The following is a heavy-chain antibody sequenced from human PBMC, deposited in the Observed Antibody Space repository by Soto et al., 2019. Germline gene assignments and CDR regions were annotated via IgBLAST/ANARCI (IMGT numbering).Heavy chain of an antibody. V-gene: IGHV3-21*01. CDR3: ALGNLFGVVSNREGYFDY. Sequence: GGSLRLSCAASGFTFSSYSMNWVRQAPGKWLEWVSSISSSSSYIYYADSVKGRFTISRDNAKNSLYLQMNSLRAEDTAVYYCALGNLFGVVSNREGYFDYWGQGTLVTVSS. J-gene: IGHJ4*02. D-gene: IGHD3-3*01. CDR2: ISSSSSYI. CDR1: GFTFSSYS.